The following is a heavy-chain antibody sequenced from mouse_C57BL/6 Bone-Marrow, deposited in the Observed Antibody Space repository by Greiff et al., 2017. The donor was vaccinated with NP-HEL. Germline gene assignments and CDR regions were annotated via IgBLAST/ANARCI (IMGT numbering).Heavy chain of an antibody. CDR2: LYPRSGNT. CDR1: GYTFTSYG. D-gene: IGHD2-4*01. V-gene: IGHV1-81*01. Sequence: QVQLQQSGAELARPGASVKLSCKASGYTFTSYGISWVKQRTGQGLAWIGELYPRSGNTYYNEKFKGKATLTADKSSSTAYMELRSLTSEDSAVYFWARDYDYDGPAYWGQGTLVTVSA. CDR3: ARDYDYDGPAY. J-gene: IGHJ3*01.